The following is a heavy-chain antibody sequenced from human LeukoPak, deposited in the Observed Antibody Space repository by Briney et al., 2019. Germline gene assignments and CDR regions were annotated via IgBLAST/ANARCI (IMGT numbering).Heavy chain of an antibody. J-gene: IGHJ5*02. CDR2: ISSSSSYI. V-gene: IGHV3-21*01. D-gene: IGHD7-27*01. CDR1: GFTFSTYG. Sequence: GGSLRLSCAASGFTFSTYGMNWVRQAPGKGLEWVSSISSSSSYIYYADSVKGRFTISRDNAKNSLYLQIHSLRAEDTAVYYYARGGESWFDPWGQGTLVTVSS. CDR3: ARGGESWFDP.